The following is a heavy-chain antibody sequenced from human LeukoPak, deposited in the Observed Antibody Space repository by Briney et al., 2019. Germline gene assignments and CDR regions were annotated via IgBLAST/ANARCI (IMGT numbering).Heavy chain of an antibody. J-gene: IGHJ6*02. CDR1: GYTFTGCY. CDR3: ARDHDYYYGMDV. V-gene: IGHV1-2*02. CDR2: INPNSGGT. Sequence: GASVKVSCKASGYTFTGCYMHWVRQAPGQGLEWMGWINPNSGGTNYAQKFQGRVTMTRDTSISTAYMELSRLRSDDTAVYYCARDHDYYYGMDVWGQGTTVTVSS.